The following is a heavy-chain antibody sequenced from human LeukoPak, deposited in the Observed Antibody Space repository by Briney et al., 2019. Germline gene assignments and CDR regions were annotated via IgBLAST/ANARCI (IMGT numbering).Heavy chain of an antibody. Sequence: PGGSLRLSCAASGFTFSSSAMSWVRQAPGKGLEWVAVISYDGNNKYYADSVKGRFTISRDNSKNTLYLQMNSLRAEDTAVYYCAGGTGFIIKDWGQGTLVTVSS. D-gene: IGHD3-9*01. V-gene: IGHV3-30*04. CDR2: ISYDGNNK. CDR3: AGGTGFIIKD. CDR1: GFTFSSSA. J-gene: IGHJ4*02.